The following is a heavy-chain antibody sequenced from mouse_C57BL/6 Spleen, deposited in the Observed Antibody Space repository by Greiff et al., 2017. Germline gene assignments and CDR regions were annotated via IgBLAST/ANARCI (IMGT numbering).Heavy chain of an antibody. Sequence: QVQLQQPGAELVMPGASVKLSCKASGYTFTSYWMHWVKQRPGQGLEWIGEIDPSDSYTNYNQKLKGKSTLTVDKYSRPAYIQLSSLTSEDSAVYYCARGYGNPYFDDWGQGTTLTVSS. J-gene: IGHJ2*01. V-gene: IGHV1-69*01. CDR2: IDPSDSYT. CDR1: GYTFTSYW. D-gene: IGHD2-10*02. CDR3: ARGYGNPYFDD.